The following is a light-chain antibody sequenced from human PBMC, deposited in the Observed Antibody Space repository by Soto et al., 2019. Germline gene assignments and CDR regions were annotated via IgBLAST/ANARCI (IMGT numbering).Light chain of an antibody. CDR3: QQANTFPRT. Sequence: IQMTQSPSSVSASVGDRVTITCRASQDISNWSAWYQQKPGKAPKLLIYAASNLQSGVPSRFSGSGSGTDFTLTISSLQPEDFATYYCQQANTFPRTFGQGTKVEIK. J-gene: IGKJ1*01. CDR1: QDISNW. CDR2: AAS. V-gene: IGKV1-12*01.